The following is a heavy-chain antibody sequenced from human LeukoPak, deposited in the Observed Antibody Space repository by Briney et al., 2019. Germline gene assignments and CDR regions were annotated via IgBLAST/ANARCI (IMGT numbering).Heavy chain of an antibody. D-gene: IGHD2-15*01. V-gene: IGHV3-23*01. CDR2: ISDSGDST. CDR3: AKSHSVVRRGYFDY. J-gene: IGHJ4*02. Sequence: GGSLRLSCAASGFTFSSFAMSWVRQAPGKGLEWVSTISDSGDSTYYADSVRGLFTISRDNSKATLYVQMNSLRAEDAAVYYCAKSHSVVRRGYFDYWGQGSLVTVSS. CDR1: GFTFSSFA.